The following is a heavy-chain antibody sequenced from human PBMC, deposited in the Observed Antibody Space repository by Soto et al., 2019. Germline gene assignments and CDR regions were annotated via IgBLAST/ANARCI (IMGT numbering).Heavy chain of an antibody. J-gene: IGHJ6*02. CDR2: ISAYNGNT. CDR3: ARDRRDIYYYGMDV. D-gene: IGHD2-15*01. CDR1: GYTFTSYG. V-gene: IGHV1-18*01. Sequence: ASVKVSCKASGYTFTSYGISWVRQAPGQGLEWMGWISAYNGNTNYAQKLQGRVTMTTDTSTSTAYMELRSLRSDDTAVYYCARDRRDIYYYGMDVWGQGTLVTVSS.